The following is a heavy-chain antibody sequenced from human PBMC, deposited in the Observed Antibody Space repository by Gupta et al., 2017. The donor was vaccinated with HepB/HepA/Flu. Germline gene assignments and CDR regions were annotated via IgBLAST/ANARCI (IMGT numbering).Heavy chain of an antibody. Sequence: QVQLVESGGGVVQPGRSLRLSCAASGFTFSSYAMHWVRQAPGKGLEWVAVISYDGSNKYYADSVKGRFTISRDNSKNTLYLQMNSLRAEDTAVYYCARDRGPTGIYYFDYWGQGTLVTVSS. CDR2: ISYDGSNK. CDR1: GFTFSSYA. V-gene: IGHV3-30-3*01. D-gene: IGHD3-10*01. CDR3: ARDRGPTGIYYFDY. J-gene: IGHJ4*02.